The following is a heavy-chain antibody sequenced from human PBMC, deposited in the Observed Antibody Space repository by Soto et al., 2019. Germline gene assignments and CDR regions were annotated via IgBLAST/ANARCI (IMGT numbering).Heavy chain of an antibody. CDR3: ARERGGYSYGDY. J-gene: IGHJ4*02. CDR2: FNTYNGNT. V-gene: IGHV1-18*01. D-gene: IGHD5-18*01. Sequence: APVKVCCKGSGYTFCSYVITWVRQAPGQRLEWMGWFNTYNGNTNYAQKFQGRVTMTTDTSTSTAYMELRSLRSDDTAVYYCARERGGYSYGDYWGQGALVTVSS. CDR1: GYTFCSYV.